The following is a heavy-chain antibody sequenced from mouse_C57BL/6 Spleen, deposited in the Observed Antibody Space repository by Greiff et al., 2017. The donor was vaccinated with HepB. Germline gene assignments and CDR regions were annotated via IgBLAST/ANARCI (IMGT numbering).Heavy chain of an antibody. J-gene: IGHJ4*01. CDR1: GYTFTSYW. Sequence: QVQLQQSGAELAKPGASVKLSCKASGYTFTSYWMHWVKQRPGQGLEWIGYINPSSGYTKYNQKFKDQATLTADKSSSTAYMQLSILTYEDSAVYNCARSGDYYGSSSYYYAMDYWGQGTSVTVSS. CDR3: ARSGDYYGSSSYYYAMDY. D-gene: IGHD1-1*01. CDR2: INPSSGYT. V-gene: IGHV1-7*01.